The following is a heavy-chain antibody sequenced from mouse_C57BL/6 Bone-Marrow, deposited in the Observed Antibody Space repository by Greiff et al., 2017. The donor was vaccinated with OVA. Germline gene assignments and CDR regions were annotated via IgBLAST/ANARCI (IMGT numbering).Heavy chain of an antibody. CDR3: KGLLRAMDY. CDR2: IDPETGGT. D-gene: IGHD2-3*01. Sequence: VQGVESGAELVRPGASVTLSCKASGYTFTDYEMHWVKQTPVHGLEWIGAIDPETGGTAYNQKFKGKAILTADNASITAYMALRSLTSEDSAVYYCKGLLRAMDYWGRETSVTVSS. CDR1: GYTFTDYE. J-gene: IGHJ4*01. V-gene: IGHV1-15*01.